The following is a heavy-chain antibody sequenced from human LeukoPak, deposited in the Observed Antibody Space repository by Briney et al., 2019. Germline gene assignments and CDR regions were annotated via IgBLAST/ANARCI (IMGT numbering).Heavy chain of an antibody. V-gene: IGHV1-8*01. D-gene: IGHD3-3*01. J-gene: IGHJ4*02. Sequence: ASVKVTCKASGDTFTSYDINWVRQATGQGLEWMGWMNPNSGNTGYAQKFQGRVTMTRNTSISTAYMELSSLRSEDTAVYYCARGSNYDFWSGYLILDYWGQGTLVTVSS. CDR2: MNPNSGNT. CDR1: GDTFTSYD. CDR3: ARGSNYDFWSGYLILDY.